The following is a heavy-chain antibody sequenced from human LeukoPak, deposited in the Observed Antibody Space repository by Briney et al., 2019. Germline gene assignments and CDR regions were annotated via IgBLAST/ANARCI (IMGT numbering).Heavy chain of an antibody. CDR1: GGSISSHY. CDR3: ARVVPKQQLVDAFDI. J-gene: IGHJ3*02. CDR2: VFYSGST. D-gene: IGHD6-13*01. Sequence: SETLPLTCTVSGGSISSHYWSWIRQPPGKGLEWIGYVFYSGSTNYNPSLKSRVSISVDTSKKQLSLKLSSVTAADTAVYYCARVVPKQQLVDAFDIWGQGTMVTVSS. V-gene: IGHV4-59*11.